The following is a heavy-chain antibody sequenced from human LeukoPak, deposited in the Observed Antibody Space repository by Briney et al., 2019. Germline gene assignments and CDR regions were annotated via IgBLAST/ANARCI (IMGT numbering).Heavy chain of an antibody. CDR1: GFTFSPYW. CDR3: AIDVAGAGSH. Sequence: GGSLRLSCAASGFTFSPYWMHWVRQTPGEGLVWVSRINEHGSITDYADSVRDRFTISRDNAKNTLYLHMNSLRAEDTAMYYCAIDVAGAGSHWGHGTLVTVSS. D-gene: IGHD6-19*01. J-gene: IGHJ4*01. V-gene: IGHV3-74*01. CDR2: INEHGSIT.